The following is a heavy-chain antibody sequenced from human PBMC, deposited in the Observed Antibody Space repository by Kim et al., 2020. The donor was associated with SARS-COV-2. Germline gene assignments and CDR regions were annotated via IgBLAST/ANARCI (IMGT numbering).Heavy chain of an antibody. CDR3: ARRNAFDI. J-gene: IGHJ3*02. V-gene: IGHV4-39*01. CDR2: SVST. Sequence: SVSTYYNPSLKSRVTISVDTSKNQCSLKVSSVTAADTAVYYCARRNAFDIWGQGTLVTVSS.